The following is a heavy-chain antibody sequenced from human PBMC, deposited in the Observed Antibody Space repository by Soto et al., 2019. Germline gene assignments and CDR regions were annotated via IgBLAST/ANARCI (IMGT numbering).Heavy chain of an antibody. J-gene: IGHJ3*02. V-gene: IGHV1-18*01. CDR3: ARSEYYYDSSGYHDAFDI. D-gene: IGHD3-22*01. Sequence: SVKVSCKASGYTFTSYGISWVRQAPGQGLEWMGWISAYNGNTNYAQKLQGRVTMTTDTSTSTAYMELRSLRSDDTAVYYCARSEYYYDSSGYHDAFDIWGQGTMVTVSS. CDR2: ISAYNGNT. CDR1: GYTFTSYG.